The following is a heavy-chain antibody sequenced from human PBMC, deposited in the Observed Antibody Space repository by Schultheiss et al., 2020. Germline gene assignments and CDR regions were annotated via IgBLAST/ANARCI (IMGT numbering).Heavy chain of an antibody. CDR1: GFTFSSYG. CDR2: ISYDGSNK. Sequence: GGSLRLSCAASGFTFSSYGMHWVRQAPGKGLEWVAVISYDGSNKYYADSVKGRFTISRDNAKNSLYLQLNSLRVEDTAVYYCARETYDNSGTYSRWYFDLWGQGTLVTLSS. J-gene: IGHJ2*01. D-gene: IGHD3-22*01. CDR3: ARETYDNSGTYSRWYFDL. V-gene: IGHV3-30*03.